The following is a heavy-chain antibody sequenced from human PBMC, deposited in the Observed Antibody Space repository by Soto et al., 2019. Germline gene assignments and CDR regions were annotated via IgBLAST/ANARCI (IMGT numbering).Heavy chain of an antibody. D-gene: IGHD3-9*01. V-gene: IGHV3-30-3*01. CDR3: AKDYDILTGNYYGMDV. J-gene: IGHJ6*02. CDR1: GFTFSDYA. CDR2: ISFDGSNE. Sequence: GGSLRLSCAASGFTFSDYAMHWVRQAPGKGLEWVAIISFDGSNEHYADSVQGRFTISRDNSENTLYLQMNSLRAEDTAVYYCAKDYDILTGNYYGMDVWGQGTTVTVSS.